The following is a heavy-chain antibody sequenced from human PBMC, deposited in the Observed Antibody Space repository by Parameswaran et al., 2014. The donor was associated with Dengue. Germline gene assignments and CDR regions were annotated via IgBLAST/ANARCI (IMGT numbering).Heavy chain of an antibody. Sequence: WVRQAPGQGLEWMGIINPSGGSTSYAQKFQGRVTMTRDTSTSTVYMELSSLRSEDTAVYYCARDRRKGKGMDVWGQGTTVTVSS. V-gene: IGHV1-46*01. CDR2: INPSGGST. CDR3: ARDRRKGKGMDV. D-gene: IGHD3-10*01. J-gene: IGHJ6*02.